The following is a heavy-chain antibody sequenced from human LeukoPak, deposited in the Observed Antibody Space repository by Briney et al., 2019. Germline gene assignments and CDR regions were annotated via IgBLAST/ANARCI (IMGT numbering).Heavy chain of an antibody. CDR2: ISGSGGST. J-gene: IGHJ4*02. CDR1: GFTFSSYA. D-gene: IGHD3-10*01. V-gene: IGHV3-23*01. CDR3: ARDAYYYGSGSPFDY. Sequence: TGGSPRLSCAASGFTFSSYAMSWVRQAPGKGLERVSAISGSGGSTYYADSVKGRFTISRDNAKNSLYLQMNSLRAEDTALYYCARDAYYYGSGSPFDYWGQGTLVTVSS.